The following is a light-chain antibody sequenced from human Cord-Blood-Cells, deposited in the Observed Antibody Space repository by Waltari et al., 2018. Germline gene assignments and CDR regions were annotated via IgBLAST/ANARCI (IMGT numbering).Light chain of an antibody. CDR2: AAS. CDR3: QQSYSTPLT. CDR1: QSIRSY. V-gene: IGKV1-39*01. Sequence: DIQMPQSPSSLSASVGDRVTITCRASQSIRSYLNWYQQKPGKAPKLLIYAASSLQSGVPSRFSGSGSGTDFALTISSLQPEDFATYYCQQSYSTPLTFGGGTKVEIK. J-gene: IGKJ4*01.